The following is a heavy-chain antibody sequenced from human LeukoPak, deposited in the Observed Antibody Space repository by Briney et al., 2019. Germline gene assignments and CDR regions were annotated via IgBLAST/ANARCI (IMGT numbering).Heavy chain of an antibody. D-gene: IGHD3-10*01. CDR3: AREGVGDFFDY. CDR2: IKQDGSEK. V-gene: IGHV3-7*01. Sequence: GGSLRLSCAASGFTFSSYWMSWVRQAPGKGLEWAANIKQDGSEKYYVDSVKGRFTISRDNAKNSLYLQMNSLRAEDTAVYYCAREGVGDFFDYWGQGTLVTVSS. CDR1: GFTFSSYW. J-gene: IGHJ4*02.